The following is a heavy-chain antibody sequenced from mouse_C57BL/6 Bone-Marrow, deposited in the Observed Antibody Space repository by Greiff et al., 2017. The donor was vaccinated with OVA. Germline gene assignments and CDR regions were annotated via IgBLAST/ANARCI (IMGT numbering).Heavy chain of an antibody. CDR3: AGVRVITTVVATRAMDY. Sequence: QVQLQQPGAELVKPGASVKMSCKASGYTFTSYWITWVKQRPGQGLEWIGDIYPGSGSTNYNEKFKSKATLTVDTSSSTAYMQLSSLTSEDSAVYYCAGVRVITTVVATRAMDYWGQGTSVTVSA. CDR1: GYTFTSYW. J-gene: IGHJ4*01. V-gene: IGHV1-55*01. CDR2: IYPGSGST. D-gene: IGHD1-1*01.